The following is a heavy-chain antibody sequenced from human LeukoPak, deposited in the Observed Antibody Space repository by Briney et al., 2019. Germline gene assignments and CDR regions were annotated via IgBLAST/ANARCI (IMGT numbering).Heavy chain of an antibody. D-gene: IGHD6-13*01. J-gene: IGHJ5*02. Sequence: SETLSLTCAVYGGSFSGYYWSWIRQPPGKGLEWIGEINHSGSTNYNPSIKSRVTISVDTSKNQFSLKLSSVTAADTAVYYCARNRYSSSWYDTRGGWFDPWGQGTLVTVSS. CDR2: INHSGST. V-gene: IGHV4-34*01. CDR3: ARNRYSSSWYDTRGGWFDP. CDR1: GGSFSGYY.